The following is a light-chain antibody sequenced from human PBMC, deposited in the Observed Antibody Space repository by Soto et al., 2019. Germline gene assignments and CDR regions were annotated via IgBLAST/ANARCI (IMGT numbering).Light chain of an antibody. V-gene: IGKV1-39*01. Sequence: DIQMTQSPSSLSSSIGDIVTITCRASQNIRNYLKWYQQKTGQAPNLRIYASSSLRGGVTSRFMGGGSVTEFTLTNSSLQPEDFATYYCRQGHALPCTFAQGTNLWI. CDR1: QNIRNY. CDR3: RQGHALPCT. CDR2: ASS. J-gene: IGKJ2*02.